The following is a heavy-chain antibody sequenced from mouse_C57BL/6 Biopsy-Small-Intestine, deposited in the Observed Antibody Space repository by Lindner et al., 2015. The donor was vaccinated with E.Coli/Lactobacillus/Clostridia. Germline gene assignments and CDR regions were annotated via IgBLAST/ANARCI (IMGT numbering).Heavy chain of an antibody. CDR1: GYTFTDYE. J-gene: IGHJ2*01. CDR2: IDPETGGT. V-gene: IGHV1-15*01. CDR3: TRGAYYSNYDFDY. Sequence: VQLQESGAELVRPGASVTLSCKASGYTFTDYEIHWVKQTPVHGLEWIGAIDPETGGTAYNQKFKGKAILTADKSSSTAYMELRSLTSEDSAVYYCTRGAYYSNYDFDYWGQGTTLTVSS. D-gene: IGHD2-5*01.